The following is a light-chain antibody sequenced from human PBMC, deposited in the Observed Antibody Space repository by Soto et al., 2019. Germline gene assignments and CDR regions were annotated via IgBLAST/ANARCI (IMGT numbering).Light chain of an antibody. Sequence: EIVLTQSPGTLSLSPGERATLSCRASQSVSSSYLVWYQQKPGQAPRLLIYGASSSATGIPDRFSGSGSGTDFTLTISRLEPEDFAVYYCQQYGSSPETFGQGTKVEIK. J-gene: IGKJ1*01. CDR2: GAS. V-gene: IGKV3-20*01. CDR3: QQYGSSPET. CDR1: QSVSSSY.